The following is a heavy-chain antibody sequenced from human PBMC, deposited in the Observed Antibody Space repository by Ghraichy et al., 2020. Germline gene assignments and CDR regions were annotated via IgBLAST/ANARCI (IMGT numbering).Heavy chain of an antibody. CDR1: GFTFSDYY. CDR2: ISSSGSTI. J-gene: IGHJ3*02. CDR3: ARDSSSWHPSDAFDI. Sequence: GGSLRLSCAASGFTFSDYYMSWIRQAPGKGLEWVSYISSSGSTIYYADSVKGRFTISRDNAKNSLYLQMNSLRAEDTAVYYCARDSSSWHPSDAFDIWGQGTMVTVSS. D-gene: IGHD6-13*01. V-gene: IGHV3-11*01.